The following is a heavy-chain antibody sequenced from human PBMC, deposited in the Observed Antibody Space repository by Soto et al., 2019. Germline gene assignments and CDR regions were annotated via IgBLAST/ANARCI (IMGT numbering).Heavy chain of an antibody. J-gene: IGHJ5*02. Sequence: SETLSLTCTVSGGSISSSSYYWGWIRQPPGKGLEWIGSIYYSGSTYYNPSLKSRVTISVDTSKNQFSLKLSSVTAADTAIYYCVRSNSGYYKWFDPWGQGTLVTVS. CDR2: IYYSGST. D-gene: IGHD3-22*01. CDR3: VRSNSGYYKWFDP. CDR1: GGSISSSSYY. V-gene: IGHV4-39*01.